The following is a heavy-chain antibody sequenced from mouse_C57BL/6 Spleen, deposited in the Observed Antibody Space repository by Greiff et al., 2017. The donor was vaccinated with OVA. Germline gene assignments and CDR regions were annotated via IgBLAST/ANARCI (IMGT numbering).Heavy chain of an antibody. CDR3: ARWDYYGSSPAMDY. CDR1: GYSFTGYF. CDR2: INPYNGDT. V-gene: IGHV1-20*01. Sequence: EVMLVESGPELVKPGDSVKISCKASGYSFTGYFMNWVMQSHGKSLEWIGRINPYNGDTFYNQKFKGKATLTVDKSSSTAHMELRSLTSEDSAVYYCARWDYYGSSPAMDYWGQGTSVTVSS. D-gene: IGHD1-1*01. J-gene: IGHJ4*01.